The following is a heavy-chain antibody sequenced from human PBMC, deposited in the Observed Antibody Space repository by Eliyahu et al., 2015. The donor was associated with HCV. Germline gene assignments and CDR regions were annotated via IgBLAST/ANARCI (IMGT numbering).Heavy chain of an antibody. CDR2: IVPLFGMA. J-gene: IGHJ6*02. CDR1: GGXFSSNA. Sequence: QVQLVQSGAEVKKPGSSVRVSCKASGGXFSSNAFSWVRQAPGQGLEWMGGIVPLFGMANYAQXFRGRVTIXADESTSTAYMEVSSLRSEDTAVYYCAKCILRPGGSGSSYGLDVWGQGTTVTVSS. CDR3: AKCILRPGGSGSSYGLDV. D-gene: IGHD3-10*01. V-gene: IGHV1-69*01.